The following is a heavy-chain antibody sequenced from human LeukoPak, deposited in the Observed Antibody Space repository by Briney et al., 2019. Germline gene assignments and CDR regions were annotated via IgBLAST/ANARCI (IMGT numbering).Heavy chain of an antibody. D-gene: IGHD4-17*01. Sequence: SETLSLTCTVSGGSISSSSSYWGWIRQPPGKGLEWIGSIYYSGSTYYNPSLKSRVTISVDTSKNQFSLKLSSVTAADTAVYYCASPPLTGYGDFIFDYCGQGTLVTVSS. CDR3: ASPPLTGYGDFIFDY. J-gene: IGHJ4*02. CDR1: GGSISSSSSY. V-gene: IGHV4-39*01. CDR2: IYYSGST.